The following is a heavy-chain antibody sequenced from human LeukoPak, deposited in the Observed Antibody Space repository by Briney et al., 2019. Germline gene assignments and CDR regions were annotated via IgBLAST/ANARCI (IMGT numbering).Heavy chain of an antibody. CDR1: GGSISSSTYY. CDR2: IHNSGST. Sequence: SETLSLTCGASGGSISSSTYYWGWIRQPPGKGLEWIGNIHNSGSTYYNPSLKSRVTISVDTSKNQFSLKLSSVTAADTAVYYCARQAYSSNLGWFDPWGQGTLVTVSS. CDR3: ARQAYSSNLGWFDP. D-gene: IGHD6-13*01. J-gene: IGHJ5*02. V-gene: IGHV4-39*01.